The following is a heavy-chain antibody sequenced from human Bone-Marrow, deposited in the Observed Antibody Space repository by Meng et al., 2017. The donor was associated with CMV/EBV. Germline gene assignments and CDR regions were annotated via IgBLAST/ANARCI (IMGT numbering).Heavy chain of an antibody. CDR1: GFTFLTAD. J-gene: IGHJ5*01. V-gene: IGHV3-30*02. D-gene: IGHD3-3*01. Sequence: SGFTFLTADRHWVRQAQGKGLEWVAFVRFDGTDKYYGDSVKGRFAISRDNSKDTLYLQMNNLRAEDTAVYYCAKDRVFGVENWFDPWGQGTLVTVSS. CDR2: VRFDGTDK. CDR3: AKDRVFGVENWFDP.